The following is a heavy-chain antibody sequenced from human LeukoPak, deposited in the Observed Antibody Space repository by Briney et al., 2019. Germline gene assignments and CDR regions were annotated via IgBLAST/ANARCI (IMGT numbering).Heavy chain of an antibody. Sequence: SETLSLTCTVSGGSISSYYWSWNRQPAGKGLEWIGRIYTSGSTNYNPSLKSRVTMSVDTSKNQFSLKLSSVTAADTAVYYCARDGRTIFGVVIPFDYWGQGTLVTVSS. D-gene: IGHD3-3*01. CDR3: ARDGRTIFGVVIPFDY. CDR2: IYTSGST. J-gene: IGHJ4*02. V-gene: IGHV4-4*07. CDR1: GGSISSYY.